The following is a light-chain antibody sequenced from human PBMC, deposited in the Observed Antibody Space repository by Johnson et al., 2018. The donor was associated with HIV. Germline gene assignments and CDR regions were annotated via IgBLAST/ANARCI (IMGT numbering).Light chain of an antibody. CDR1: SSNIGNNY. Sequence: QAVLTQPPSMSAAPGEKVTISCSGSSSNIGNNYVSWYQQLPGAAPTLLIYEDNKRPSGIPDRFSGSKSGATATLGITGLQTGDEADYYCGTWDSSLSAGYGVGTGTKVTVL. J-gene: IGLJ1*01. CDR2: EDN. V-gene: IGLV1-51*02. CDR3: GTWDSSLSAGYG.